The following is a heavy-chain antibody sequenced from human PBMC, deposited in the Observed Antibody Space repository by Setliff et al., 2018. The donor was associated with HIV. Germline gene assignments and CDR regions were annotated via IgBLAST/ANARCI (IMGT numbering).Heavy chain of an antibody. CDR1: GFTLSNTY. CDR3: ARVLPYNSALDN. CDR2: LYGSGDS. V-gene: IGHV3-66*02. D-gene: IGHD6-25*01. Sequence: GGSLRLSCAASGFTLSNTYMAWVRQAPGKRPEWVSTLYGSGDSYHADSVKGRFTLSRDTSKNTMYLQMNGLRREDTAVYYCARVLPYNSALDNWGQGTLVTVSS. J-gene: IGHJ4*02.